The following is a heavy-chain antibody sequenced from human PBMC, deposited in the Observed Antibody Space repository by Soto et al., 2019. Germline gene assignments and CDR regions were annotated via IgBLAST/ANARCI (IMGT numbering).Heavy chain of an antibody. V-gene: IGHV1-18*01. CDR3: AKNGHPPYYYYGLDV. CDR2: ISGYNGDT. Sequence: ASVKVSCKASGYTFTRYGISWGRQAPGQGLEWMGWISGYNGDTNYAQKFQGRVSMTIDTSTTTAYMELRSLTSDDTAVYYCAKNGHPPYYYYGLDVWG. J-gene: IGHJ6*02. CDR1: GYTFTRYG. D-gene: IGHD2-8*01.